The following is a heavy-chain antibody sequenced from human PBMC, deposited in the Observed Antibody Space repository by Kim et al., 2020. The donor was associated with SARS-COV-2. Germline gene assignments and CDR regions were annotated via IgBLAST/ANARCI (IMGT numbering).Heavy chain of an antibody. Sequence: ASVKVSCKASGYTFTSYGISWVRQAPGQGLEWMGWISAYNGNTNYAQKLQGRVTMTTDTSTSTAYMELRSLRSDDTAVYYCARGGVVPAAMFPVGWFDPWGQGTLVTVSS. CDR3: ARGGVVPAAMFPVGWFDP. V-gene: IGHV1-18*04. D-gene: IGHD2-2*01. CDR1: GYTFTSYG. J-gene: IGHJ5*02. CDR2: ISAYNGNT.